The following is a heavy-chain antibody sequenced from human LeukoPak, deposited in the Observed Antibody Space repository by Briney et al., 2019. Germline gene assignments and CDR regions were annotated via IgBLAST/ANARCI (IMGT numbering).Heavy chain of an antibody. Sequence: ASVKVSCKASGFTFTSSAVQWVRQARGQRLEWIGWIAVGSGNTNYAQKFQERVTITRDMSTSTAYMELSSLRSEDTAVYYCAAVAATAAVYYFDYWGQGTLVTVSS. J-gene: IGHJ4*02. CDR2: IAVGSGNT. V-gene: IGHV1-58*01. CDR1: GFTFTSSA. D-gene: IGHD2-21*02. CDR3: AAVAATAAVYYFDY.